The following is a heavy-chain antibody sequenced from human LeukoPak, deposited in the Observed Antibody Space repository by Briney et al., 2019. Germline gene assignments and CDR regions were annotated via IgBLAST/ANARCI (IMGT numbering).Heavy chain of an antibody. Sequence: SETLSLTCTVSGGSISSGGYYWSWIRQHPGKGLEWIGYIYYSGSTYYNPSLKSRVTMSVDTSKNQFSLKLSSVTAADTAVYYCAREHCSSTSCYLFDYWGQGTLVTVSS. CDR3: AREHCSSTSCYLFDY. D-gene: IGHD2-2*01. CDR1: GGSISSGGYY. CDR2: IYYSGST. J-gene: IGHJ4*02. V-gene: IGHV4-31*03.